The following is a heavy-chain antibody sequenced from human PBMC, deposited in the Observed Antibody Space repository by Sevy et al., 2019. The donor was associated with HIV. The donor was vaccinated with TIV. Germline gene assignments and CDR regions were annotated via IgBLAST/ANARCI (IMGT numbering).Heavy chain of an antibody. D-gene: IGHD6-13*01. J-gene: IGHJ3*02. CDR2: ITFSSNYI. Sequence: GGSLRLSCAASGFTFSTYNMNWVRQAPGKGLEWVSSITFSSNYIYYAGSVKGRFTISRDNAKNSLYLQMNSLRAEDTAVYYCARSWEQQLHDAFDIWGQGTMVTVSS. CDR1: GFTFSTYN. CDR3: ARSWEQQLHDAFDI. V-gene: IGHV3-21*01.